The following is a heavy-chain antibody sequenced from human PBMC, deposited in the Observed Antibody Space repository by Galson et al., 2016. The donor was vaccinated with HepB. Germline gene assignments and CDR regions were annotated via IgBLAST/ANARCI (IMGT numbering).Heavy chain of an antibody. J-gene: IGHJ4*02. V-gene: IGHV3-23*01. Sequence: SLRLSCAASGFTFSRYAMSWVRQAPGKGLEWVSTISSSGGTTHYADSLKGRFTIFRDNSKNTLYLQINPLRAEETAVYYCAIGGARYCSMTSCPGGHDYWGQGTLVTASS. CDR3: AIGGARYCSMTSCPGGHDY. CDR1: GFTFSRYA. CDR2: ISSSGGTT. D-gene: IGHD2-2*01.